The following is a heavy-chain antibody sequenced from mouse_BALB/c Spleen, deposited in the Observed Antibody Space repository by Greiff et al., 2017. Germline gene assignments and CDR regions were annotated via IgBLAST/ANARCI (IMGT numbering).Heavy chain of an antibody. D-gene: IGHD1-1*01. V-gene: IGHV1S137*01. CDR3: ARGTTVVAGGMDY. J-gene: IGHJ4*01. CDR2: ISTYYGDA. Sequence: VMLVESGAELVRPGVSVKISCKGSGYTFTDYAMHWVKQSHAKSLEWIGVISTYYGDASYNQKFKGKATMTVDKSSSTAYMELARLTSEDSAIYYCARGTTVVAGGMDYWGQGTSVTVSS. CDR1: GYTFTDYA.